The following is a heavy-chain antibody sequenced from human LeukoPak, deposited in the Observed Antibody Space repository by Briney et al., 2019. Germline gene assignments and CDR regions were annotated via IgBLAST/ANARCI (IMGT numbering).Heavy chain of an antibody. J-gene: IGHJ1*01. D-gene: IGHD3-22*01. CDR2: IIPILGIA. CDR1: GYTFINYY. CDR3: ARGGIQYYYDSSGYRAEYFQH. V-gene: IGHV1-69*04. Sequence: SVKVSCKASGYTFINYYLHWVRQAPGQGLEWMGRIIPILGIANYAQKFQGRVTITADKSTSTAYMELSSLRSEDTAVYYCARGGIQYYYDSSGYRAEYFQHWGQGTLVTVSS.